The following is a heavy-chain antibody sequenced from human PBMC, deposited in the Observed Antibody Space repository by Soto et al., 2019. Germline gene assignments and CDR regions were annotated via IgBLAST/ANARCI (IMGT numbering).Heavy chain of an antibody. CDR1: GFSLTNNG. Sequence: ASVKVSCKASGFSLTNNGISWVRQAPGQRLERKGWISAYNGNTNYVKKFQGRVTMTTDTSTSTASMELRSLRSDDTAVYYCARVSYSGNWFVHSVAGPNWFDPWGQGTLVTVSS. CDR2: ISAYNGNT. CDR3: ARVSYSGNWFVHSVAGPNWFDP. J-gene: IGHJ5*02. V-gene: IGHV1-18*01. D-gene: IGHD6-13*01.